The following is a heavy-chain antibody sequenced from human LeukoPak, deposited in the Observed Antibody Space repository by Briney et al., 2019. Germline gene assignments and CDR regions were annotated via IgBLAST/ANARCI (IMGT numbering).Heavy chain of an antibody. J-gene: IGHJ6*03. CDR3: ARDLAVNVGNYYMDV. Sequence: SETLSLTCTVSGGSISSYYWSWIRQPAGKGLEWIGRIYTSGSTNYNPSLKSRVTMSVDTSKNQFSLKLSSVTAADTAVYYCARDLAVNVGNYYMDVWGKGATVTVSS. D-gene: IGHD1-26*01. V-gene: IGHV4-4*07. CDR2: IYTSGST. CDR1: GGSISSYY.